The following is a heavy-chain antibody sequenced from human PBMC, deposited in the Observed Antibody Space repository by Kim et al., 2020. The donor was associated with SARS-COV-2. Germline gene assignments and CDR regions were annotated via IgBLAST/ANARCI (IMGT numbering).Heavy chain of an antibody. CDR3: ARNRSGTSYFDC. Sequence: NYNPTLKSRVTLSVCRSKNKFSLNLSSVTAADTAVYYCARNRSGTSYFDCWGQGTLVTVSS. J-gene: IGHJ4*02. V-gene: IGHV4-59*01.